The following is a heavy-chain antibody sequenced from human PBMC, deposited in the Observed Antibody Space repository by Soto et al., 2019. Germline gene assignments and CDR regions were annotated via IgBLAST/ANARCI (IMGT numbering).Heavy chain of an antibody. Sequence: QVQLQESGPGLVKPAQTLSLTCTVSGGSISSGDYYWSWIRQHPGQGLEWIGYIYYTGSAYSRPSLTSLVTMSIDTSTNQSSLNLNSVTAADTAAYYCARERAITLPGSRQVDSWGQGALVTVSS. J-gene: IGHJ4*02. D-gene: IGHD1-1*01. CDR1: GGSISSGDYY. CDR2: IYYTGSA. CDR3: ARERAITLPGSRQVDS. V-gene: IGHV4-30-4*01.